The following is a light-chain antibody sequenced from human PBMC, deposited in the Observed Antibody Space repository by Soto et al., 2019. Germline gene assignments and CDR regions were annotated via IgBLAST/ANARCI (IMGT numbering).Light chain of an antibody. Sequence: EIVLTQSPGILSLSPGERATLSCRASQSVSNDFLAWYQQKPGQAPRLLIYGASSRATGIPDRFSGSGSGTDFTLTISRLEPEDFAVYYCQQYDNSPYSFGQGTKVDIK. CDR3: QQYDNSPYS. CDR2: GAS. J-gene: IGKJ2*01. V-gene: IGKV3-20*01. CDR1: QSVSNDF.